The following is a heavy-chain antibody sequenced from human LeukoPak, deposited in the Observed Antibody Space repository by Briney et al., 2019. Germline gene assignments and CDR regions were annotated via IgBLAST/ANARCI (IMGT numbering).Heavy chain of an antibody. J-gene: IGHJ4*02. D-gene: IGHD6-6*01. CDR2: VSYSGST. V-gene: IGHV4-39*07. Sequence: SETLSLTCTVSGASFSSSPYFWGWIRQPPGKGLEWIGSVSYSGSTYYNPSLKSRVTISLDASKNQFSLKLASVTAADTAVYHCARAGSSIAARPPDYWGQGTLVTVSS. CDR1: GASFSSSPYF. CDR3: ARAGSSIAARPPDY.